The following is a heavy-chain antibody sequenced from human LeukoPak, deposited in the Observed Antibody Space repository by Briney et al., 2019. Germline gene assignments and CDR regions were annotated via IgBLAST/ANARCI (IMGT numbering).Heavy chain of an antibody. CDR2: IYYSGTT. CDR1: GASLSTYY. D-gene: IGHD1-26*01. V-gene: IGHV4-59*08. J-gene: IGHJ4*02. CDR3: ARRGSGTYSGGHFDY. Sequence: SETLSLTCTVSGASLSTYYWNWIRQPPGGGLDWTGSIYYSGTTDYNPSLQSRITMSIDTSKNQFSLKLTSVTAADTAVYYCARRGSGTYSGGHFDYWAQGTLVTVSS.